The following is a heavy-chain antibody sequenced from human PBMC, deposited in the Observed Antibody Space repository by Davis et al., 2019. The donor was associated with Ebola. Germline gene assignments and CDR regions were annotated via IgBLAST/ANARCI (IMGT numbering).Heavy chain of an antibody. D-gene: IGHD2-15*01. V-gene: IGHV3-33*01. CDR2: IWYDGSNK. CDR3: AREGGYCSGGSCYEYYFDY. J-gene: IGHJ4*02. Sequence: SLKISCASSGFTFSSYGMHWVRQAPGKGLEWVAVIWYDGSNKYYADSVKGRFTISRNNSKNTLYLQMNSLRAEDTAVYYCAREGGYCSGGSCYEYYFDYWGQGTLVTVSS. CDR1: GFTFSSYG.